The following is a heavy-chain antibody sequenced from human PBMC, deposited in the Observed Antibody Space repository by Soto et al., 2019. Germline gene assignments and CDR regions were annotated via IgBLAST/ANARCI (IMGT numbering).Heavy chain of an antibody. CDR3: ARCSSVWSSGY. CDR1: GFTFSSYS. CDR2: ISSSSNYI. Sequence: EVQLVESGGGLVKPGGSLRLSCAASGFTFSSYSMNWVRQAPGKGLEWVSSISSSSNYIYYADSVKGRFTISRDNAKNSLYLQMNSLTAEDTAVYYCARCSSVWSSGYWGQGTLVTVSS. V-gene: IGHV3-21*01. D-gene: IGHD6-19*01. J-gene: IGHJ4*02.